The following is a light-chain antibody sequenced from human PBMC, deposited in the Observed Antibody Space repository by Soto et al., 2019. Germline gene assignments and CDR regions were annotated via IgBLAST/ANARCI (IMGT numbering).Light chain of an antibody. CDR1: SNDVGSTEL. V-gene: IGLV2-23*01. Sequence: QSVLTQPASVSGSPGQSITISCTGTSNDVGSTELVSWYQQHPGKAPKLMIYEGNKRPSGVSSRFSGSKSGNTASLTISGLQAEDEADYCCCSYAGTSTYVFGTGTKLTVL. CDR3: CSYAGTSTYV. J-gene: IGLJ1*01. CDR2: EGN.